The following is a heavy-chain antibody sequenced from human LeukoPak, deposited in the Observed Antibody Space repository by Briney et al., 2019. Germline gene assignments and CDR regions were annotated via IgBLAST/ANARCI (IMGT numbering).Heavy chain of an antibody. V-gene: IGHV1-46*01. CDR3: ARDQAGYGSGSSSDAFDI. CDR1: GYTFTSYY. J-gene: IGHJ3*02. Sequence: GASVKVSCKASGYTFTSYYMHWVRQAPGQGLEWMGIINPSGGSTSYAQKFQGRVTMTRDMSTSTVYMELSSLRSEDTAVYYCARDQAGYGSGSSSDAFDIWGQGTMATVSS. CDR2: INPSGGST. D-gene: IGHD3-10*01.